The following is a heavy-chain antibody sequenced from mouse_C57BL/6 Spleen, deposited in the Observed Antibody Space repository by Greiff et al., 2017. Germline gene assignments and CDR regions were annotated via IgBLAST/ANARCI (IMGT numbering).Heavy chain of an antibody. CDR1: GYTFTSSW. Sequence: VKLQQPGAELVKPGASVKISCKASGYTFTSSWITWVKQRPGQGLEWIGQIYPGSGSTNYNEKFKGKATLTVDTSSSTAYMQLSSLTSAVSAFDCCARGGGAWFAYWGQGTLVTVSA. V-gene: IGHV1-55*01. J-gene: IGHJ3*01. CDR2: IYPGSGST. CDR3: ARGGGAWFAY.